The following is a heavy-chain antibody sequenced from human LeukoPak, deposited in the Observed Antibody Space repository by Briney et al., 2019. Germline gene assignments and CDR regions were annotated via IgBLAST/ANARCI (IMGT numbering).Heavy chain of an antibody. J-gene: IGHJ3*02. D-gene: IGHD2-2*01. V-gene: IGHV4-39*01. Sequence: SETLSLTCTVSGGSISSSSYYWGWIRQPPGKGLEWIGSIYYSGSTYYNPSLKSRVTISVDTSKNQFSLKLSSVTAADTAVYYCARRYCSSIRCYGDAFDIWGQGTMVTV. CDR3: ARRYCSSIRCYGDAFDI. CDR2: IYYSGST. CDR1: GGSISSSSYY.